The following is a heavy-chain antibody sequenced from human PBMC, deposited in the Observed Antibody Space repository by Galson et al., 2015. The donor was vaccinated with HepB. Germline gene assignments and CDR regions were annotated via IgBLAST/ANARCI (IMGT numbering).Heavy chain of an antibody. J-gene: IGHJ6*03. Sequence: SLRLSCAASGFTFSYYTMNWVRQAPGKGLEWVSSISSSSSYIYYADSVKGRFTISRDNAKNSLYLQMNSLRAEDTAVYYCARDGTVRDYYYYYMDVWGKGTTVTVSS. CDR3: ARDGTVRDYYYYYMDV. V-gene: IGHV3-21*01. CDR2: ISSSSSYI. D-gene: IGHD3-10*01. CDR1: GFTFSYYT.